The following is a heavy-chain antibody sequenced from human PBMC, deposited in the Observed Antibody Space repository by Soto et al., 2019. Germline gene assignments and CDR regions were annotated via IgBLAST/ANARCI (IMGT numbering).Heavy chain of an antibody. CDR3: ARSDDKDILTGCYN. V-gene: IGHV3-23*01. CDR1: GFTFYNHA. J-gene: IGHJ4*02. CDR2: IGHSGYSI. D-gene: IGHD3-9*01. Sequence: GGSLRLSRAASGFTFYNHAMAGVRQAPGKGLEWVSSIGHSGYSINYGDSVKGRFTISRDNSKNMVFLEMNGLRAEDTAVYYCARSDDKDILTGCYNWGQGALVTVSS.